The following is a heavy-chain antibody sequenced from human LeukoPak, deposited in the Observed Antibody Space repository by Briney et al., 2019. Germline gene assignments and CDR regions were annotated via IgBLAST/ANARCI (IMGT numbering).Heavy chain of an antibody. V-gene: IGHV4-30-4*02. CDR1: GGSISSGDYY. CDR2: IYYSGST. D-gene: IGHD4-17*01. Sequence: SETLSLTCTVSGGSISSGDYYWSWIRQPPGKGLEWIGYIYYSGSTYYNPSLKSRVTISVDTSKNQFSLKLSSVTAADTAVYYCARRSFYGDADYWGQGTLVTVSS. CDR3: ARRSFYGDADY. J-gene: IGHJ4*02.